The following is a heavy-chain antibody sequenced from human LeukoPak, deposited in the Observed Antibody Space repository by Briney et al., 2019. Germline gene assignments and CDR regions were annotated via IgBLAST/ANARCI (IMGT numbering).Heavy chain of an antibody. J-gene: IGHJ5*02. CDR2: ISSSSSYI. Sequence: PGGSLRLSCAASGFTFSSYSMNWVRQAPGKGLEWVSSISSSSSYIYYADSVKGRFTIPRDNAKNSLYLQMNSLRAEDTAVYYCAXXAXQYXRISDNNWFDPWGQGTLVTVSS. CDR3: AXXAXQYXRISDNNWFDP. CDR1: GFTFSSYS. V-gene: IGHV3-21*01. D-gene: IGHD1-14*01.